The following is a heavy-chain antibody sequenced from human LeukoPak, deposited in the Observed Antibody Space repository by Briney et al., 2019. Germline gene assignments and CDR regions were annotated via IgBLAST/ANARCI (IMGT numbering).Heavy chain of an antibody. J-gene: IGHJ4*02. CDR2: IYYSGSA. CDR1: GGSISSADFY. V-gene: IGHV4-31*11. CDR3: ARGSDSFDY. Sequence: PSETLSLTCAVSGGSISSADFYWSWIRQHPGKGLEWIGFIYYSGSAYYNPSLKSRVSISVDTSKNQFSLTLNSVTAADTAVYYCARGSDSFDYWGQGPLSPSPQ.